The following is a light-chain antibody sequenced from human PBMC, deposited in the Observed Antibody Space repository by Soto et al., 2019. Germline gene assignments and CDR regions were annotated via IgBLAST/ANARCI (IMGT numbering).Light chain of an antibody. J-gene: IGKJ4*01. Sequence: EIVLTQSPGTLSLSPGDRATLSCRASQTISSTYLAWYQQKPGQAPRLLIYGASDRATGIPDRFSGSGSGTDFTLTISRLEPEDFAVYYCQQFGSSPLLTFGGGTKVEIK. V-gene: IGKV3-20*01. CDR2: GAS. CDR3: QQFGSSPLLT. CDR1: QTISSTY.